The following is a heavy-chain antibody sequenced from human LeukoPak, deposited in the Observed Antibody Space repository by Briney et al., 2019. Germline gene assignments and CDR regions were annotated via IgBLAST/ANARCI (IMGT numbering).Heavy chain of an antibody. CDR2: IYYSGST. D-gene: IGHD6-13*01. V-gene: IGHV4-61*01. Sequence: SETLSLTCTVSGGSVSSGSYYWSWIRQPPGKGLEWIGYIYYSGSTNYNPSLKSRVTISVDTSKNQFSLKLSSVTAADTAVYYCARDLNLKDSRGFDYWGQRTLVTVSS. CDR1: GGSVSSGSYY. J-gene: IGHJ4*02. CDR3: ARDLNLKDSRGFDY.